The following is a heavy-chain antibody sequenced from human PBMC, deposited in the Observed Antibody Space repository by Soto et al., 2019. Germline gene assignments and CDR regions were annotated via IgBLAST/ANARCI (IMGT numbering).Heavy chain of an antibody. Sequence: EVQLLESGGGLVQPGGSLRLSCAASGFTLSRYAMSWVRQAPGKGLEWVSAISGSGINTFYADSVKGRFAISRDISKNTLHLQMNSLRAEDTAIYYCVGDGSGFDYWGQGTLVTVSS. V-gene: IGHV3-23*01. CDR2: ISGSGINT. D-gene: IGHD3-22*01. CDR1: GFTLSRYA. CDR3: VGDGSGFDY. J-gene: IGHJ4*02.